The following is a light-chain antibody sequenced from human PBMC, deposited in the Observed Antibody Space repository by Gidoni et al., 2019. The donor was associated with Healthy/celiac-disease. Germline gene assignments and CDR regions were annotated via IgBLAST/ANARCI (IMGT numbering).Light chain of an antibody. J-gene: IGLJ2*01. V-gene: IGLV1-40*01. CDR3: QSYDSSLSGSV. CDR2: GNS. Sequence: QSVLTQPPSVSGPPGHRVTIPCTGSSANIGAGYDVHWYQQLPGTAPKRHIDGNSNRPSGVPDRFSGSKSGTAAALAITGLQAEDEADYYCQSYDSSLSGSVFGGGTKLTVL. CDR1: SANIGAGYD.